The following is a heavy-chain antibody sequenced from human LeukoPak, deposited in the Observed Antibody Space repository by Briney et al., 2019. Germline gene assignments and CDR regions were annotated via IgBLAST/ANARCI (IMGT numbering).Heavy chain of an antibody. J-gene: IGHJ4*02. D-gene: IGHD4-17*01. CDR3: ARDVYGDYANDY. CDR1: GFTFSNYT. Sequence: GGSLRLSCAASGFTFSNYTMNWARQAPGEGLEWVSSITGSGSDIYYADSVKGRFTISRDNAKNSLYLQMNSLRAEDTAVYYCARDVYGDYANDYWGQGTLVTVSS. CDR2: ITGSGSDI. V-gene: IGHV3-21*01.